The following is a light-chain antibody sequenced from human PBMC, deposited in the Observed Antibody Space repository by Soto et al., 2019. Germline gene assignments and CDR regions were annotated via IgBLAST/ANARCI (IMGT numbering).Light chain of an antibody. CDR1: QSIRSD. Sequence: DIQMTQSPSSLSASVGDRVIITCRASQSIRSDLNWYQQRPGKAPKLLIYTTSNLVSDVPSRFSGSGSGTDFTLTINNLQPGDFATYICQQGFSRPRTFGQGTTVEIK. CDR2: TTS. J-gene: IGKJ1*01. V-gene: IGKV1-39*01. CDR3: QQGFSRPRT.